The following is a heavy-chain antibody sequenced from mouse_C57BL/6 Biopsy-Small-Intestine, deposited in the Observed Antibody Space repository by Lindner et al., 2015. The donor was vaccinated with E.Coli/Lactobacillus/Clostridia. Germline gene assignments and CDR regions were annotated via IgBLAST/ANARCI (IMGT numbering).Heavy chain of an antibody. CDR2: IYPNNGGT. Sequence: VQLQESGPELVKPGTSVKISCKASGYTFTDYNIDWVKQSHGKSLEWIAYIYPNNGGTDYNQKFKSKATLTVDKSSNTAYMELHRLTSEDSAVYYCVRYYGDYWGQGTTLIVSS. CDR1: GYTFTDYN. V-gene: IGHV1-34*02. J-gene: IGHJ2*01. D-gene: IGHD1-1*02. CDR3: VRYYGDY.